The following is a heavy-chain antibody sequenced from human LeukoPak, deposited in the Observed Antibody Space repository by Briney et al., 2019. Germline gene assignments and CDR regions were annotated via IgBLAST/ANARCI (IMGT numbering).Heavy chain of an antibody. CDR1: GFTFSTYA. D-gene: IGHD3-3*01. CDR3: AKSMTSQCRGFFDL. V-gene: IGHV3-23*01. Sequence: GGSLRLSCAASGFTFSTYAMSWVRQAPGKGLEWVSTISDSGANTYYADSVRGRFTISRGNSKNTLYLQKNSLRADDTAIYYCAKSMTSQCRGFFDLWAGGTHVTVSS. CDR2: ISDSGANT. J-gene: IGHJ2*01.